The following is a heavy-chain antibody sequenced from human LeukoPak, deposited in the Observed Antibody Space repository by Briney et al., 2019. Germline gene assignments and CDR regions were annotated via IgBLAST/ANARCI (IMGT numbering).Heavy chain of an antibody. Sequence: GASVKVSCKASGYTFTSYYMHWVRQAPGQGLEWMGIINPSGGSTSYAQKSQGRVTMTRDTSTSTVYMELSSLRSEDTAVYYCARGLLWFGIPYYFDYWGQGTLVTVSS. J-gene: IGHJ4*02. CDR2: INPSGGST. D-gene: IGHD3-10*01. V-gene: IGHV1-46*01. CDR3: ARGLLWFGIPYYFDY. CDR1: GYTFTSYY.